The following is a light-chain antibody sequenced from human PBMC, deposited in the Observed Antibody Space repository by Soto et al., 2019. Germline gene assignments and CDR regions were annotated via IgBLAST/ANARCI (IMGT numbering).Light chain of an antibody. CDR2: EVS. J-gene: IGLJ1*01. Sequence: QSALTQPASVSGSPGQSITISCTGTSSDVGGYKYVSWYQQHPGKAPKVMIYEVSNRPSGVSNRFSGSKSGNTASLTISGLQAEDEADYYCSSYISSSIFYVFGTGTKLTVL. CDR3: SSYISSSIFYV. CDR1: SSDVGGYKY. V-gene: IGLV2-14*01.